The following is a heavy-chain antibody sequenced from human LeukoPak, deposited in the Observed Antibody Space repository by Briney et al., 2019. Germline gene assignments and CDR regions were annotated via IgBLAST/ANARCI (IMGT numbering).Heavy chain of an antibody. D-gene: IGHD3-22*01. Sequence: ASVKVSCKASGYTFTSYGISWVRQAPGQGLEWMGWISAYSGNTNYAQKLQGRVTMTTDTSTSTAYMELRSLRSDDTAVYYCARVFSYYYDSSAPRDWGQGTLVTVSS. V-gene: IGHV1-18*01. CDR1: GYTFTSYG. CDR2: ISAYSGNT. CDR3: ARVFSYYYDSSAPRD. J-gene: IGHJ4*02.